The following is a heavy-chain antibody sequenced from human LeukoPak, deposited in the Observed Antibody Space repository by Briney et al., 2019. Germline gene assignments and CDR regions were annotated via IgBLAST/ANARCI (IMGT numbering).Heavy chain of an antibody. Sequence: GGSLRLSCAASGFTFSSYGMHWARQAPGKGLEWVAVIWYDGSNKYYADSVKGRFTISRDNSKNTLYLQMNSLRAEDTAVYYCARDGGVGGSYFEGAFDIWGQGTMVTVSS. V-gene: IGHV3-33*01. D-gene: IGHD1-26*01. CDR3: ARDGGVGGSYFEGAFDI. J-gene: IGHJ3*02. CDR2: IWYDGSNK. CDR1: GFTFSSYG.